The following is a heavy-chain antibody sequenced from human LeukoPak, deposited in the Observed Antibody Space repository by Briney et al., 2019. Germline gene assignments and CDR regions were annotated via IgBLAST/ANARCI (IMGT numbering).Heavy chain of an antibody. V-gene: IGHV3-33*05. CDR1: GFTFSSYG. CDR3: AKGGPFFPSGHYADY. Sequence: GGSLRLSCAASGFTFSSYGMHWVRQAPGKGLEWVAVISYDGSNKYYADSVKGRFTMSRDNSKNTLYLQMNSLRAEDTAIYYCAKGGPFFPSGHYADYWGQGTLVTVSS. D-gene: IGHD3-22*01. J-gene: IGHJ4*02. CDR2: ISYDGSNK.